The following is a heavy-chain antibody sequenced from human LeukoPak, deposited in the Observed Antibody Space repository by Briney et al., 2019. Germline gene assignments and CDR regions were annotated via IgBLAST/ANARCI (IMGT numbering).Heavy chain of an antibody. CDR2: IYYTGTT. CDR1: DGSASSSSYY. CDR3: ARAYSYGLIHDAFDI. Sequence: PSETLSLTYTVSDGSASSSSYYWSWIRQPPGKGLEWIGYIYYTGTTTYNPSLKSRVTISLDTSKNQFSLKLTSMTAADTAVYYCARAYSYGLIHDAFDIWGQGTMVTVSS. J-gene: IGHJ3*02. V-gene: IGHV4-61*01. D-gene: IGHD5-18*01.